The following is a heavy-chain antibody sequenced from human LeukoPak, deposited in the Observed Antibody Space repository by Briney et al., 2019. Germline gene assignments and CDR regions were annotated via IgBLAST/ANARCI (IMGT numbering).Heavy chain of an antibody. V-gene: IGHV1-69*13. CDR3: ARVESSSWLPIDY. D-gene: IGHD6-13*01. CDR1: GGTFSSYA. CDR2: IIPIFSTA. J-gene: IGHJ4*02. Sequence: ASVKVSCKASGGTFSSYAISWVRQAPGQGLEWMGGIIPIFSTANYAQKFQGRVTITADESTSTAYMELSSLRSEDTAVYYCARVESSSWLPIDYWGQGTLVTVSS.